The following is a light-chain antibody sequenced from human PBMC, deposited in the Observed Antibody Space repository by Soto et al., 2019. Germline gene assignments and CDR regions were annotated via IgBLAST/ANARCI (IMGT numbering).Light chain of an antibody. J-gene: IGLJ3*02. CDR1: TGAVTSGNY. CDR3: LLGSDGVLV. Sequence: QAVVTQEPSLTVSPGGTVTLTCASSTGAVTSGNYANWFQQKPGQPPRALIYDTTNKHSWTPARFSGSLLGVKAALTLSGVQPEDEGDYYCLLGSDGVLVFGGGTKLTVL. CDR2: DTT. V-gene: IGLV7-43*01.